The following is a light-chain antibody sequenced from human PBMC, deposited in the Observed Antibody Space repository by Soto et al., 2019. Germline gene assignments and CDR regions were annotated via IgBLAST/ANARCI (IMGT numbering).Light chain of an antibody. CDR3: TAWDGSLDGRV. Sequence: VLTQPPSASGTPGQRVTISCSGSGSNIGTNTVNWYQQLPGTAPKLLIYRTDQRPAGIPDRFSGSKSGTSASLDISGLQSDDEADYYCTAWDGSLDGRVFGGGTKLTVL. J-gene: IGLJ3*02. V-gene: IGLV1-44*01. CDR1: GSNIGTNT. CDR2: RTD.